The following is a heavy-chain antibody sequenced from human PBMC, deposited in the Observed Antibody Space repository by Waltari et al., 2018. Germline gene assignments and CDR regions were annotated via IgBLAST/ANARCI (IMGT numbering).Heavy chain of an antibody. CDR1: GGSISSGGYS. D-gene: IGHD6-13*01. CDR2: IYHSGST. J-gene: IGHJ3*02. Sequence: QLQLQESGSGLVKPSQTLSLTCAVSGGSISSGGYSWSWIRQPPGKGLEWIGYIYHSGSTYYNPSLKSRVTISVDRSKNQFSLKLSSVTAADTAVYYCAGRIAAASYAFDIWGQGTMVTVSS. CDR3: AGRIAAASYAFDI. V-gene: IGHV4-30-2*01.